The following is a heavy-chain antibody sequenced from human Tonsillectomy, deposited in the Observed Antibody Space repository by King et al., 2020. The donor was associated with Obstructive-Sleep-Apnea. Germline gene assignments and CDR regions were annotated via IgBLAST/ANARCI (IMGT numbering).Heavy chain of an antibody. J-gene: IGHJ4*02. D-gene: IGHD3-22*01. Sequence: VQLQESGPGLVKPSQTLSLTCTVSGGSISSGDYYWSWIRQPPGKGLEWIGYIYYSGSTYYNPSLKSRVTISVDTSKNQFSLKLSSVTAADPAMYYCARDGTHYYDSSGYYRHWGQGTLVTVSS. CDR3: ARDGTHYYDSSGYYRH. V-gene: IGHV4-30-4*01. CDR2: IYYSGST. CDR1: GGSISSGDYY.